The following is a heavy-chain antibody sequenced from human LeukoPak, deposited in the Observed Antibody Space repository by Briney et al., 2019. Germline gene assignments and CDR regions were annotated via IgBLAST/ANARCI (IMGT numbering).Heavy chain of an antibody. CDR2: FDPEDGET. Sequence: ASVKVSCKVSGYTLTELSMHWVRQAPGKGLEWMGGFDPEDGETIYAQKFQGRVTMTEDTSTDTAYMELSSLRSEDTAVYYCARGSIAARRRGVGFDPWGQGTLVTVSS. V-gene: IGHV1-24*01. CDR1: GYTLTELS. D-gene: IGHD6-6*01. J-gene: IGHJ5*02. CDR3: ARGSIAARRRGVGFDP.